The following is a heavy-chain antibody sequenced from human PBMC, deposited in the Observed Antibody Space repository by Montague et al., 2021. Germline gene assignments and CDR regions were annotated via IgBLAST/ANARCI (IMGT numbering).Heavy chain of an antibody. J-gene: IGHJ5*02. V-gene: IGHV4-59*11. CDR1: GGYIESPY. D-gene: IGHD3-16*01. Sequence: SETLSLTCTVSGGYIESPYWSWIRQPPGKGLEWIGDIYYSGNTNYNPSLKNRVTISVDTSKNQFSLKLSSVTAADTAVYYCARDLHGGNGKWFDPWGQGTLVTVSS. CDR3: ARDLHGGNGKWFDP. CDR2: IYYSGNT.